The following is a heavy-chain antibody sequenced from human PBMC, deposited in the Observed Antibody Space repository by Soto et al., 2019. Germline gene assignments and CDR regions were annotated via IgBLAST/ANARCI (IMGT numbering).Heavy chain of an antibody. V-gene: IGHV3-74*01. D-gene: IGHD2-21*01. CDR1: GFTLPNYL. J-gene: IGHJ6*02. CDR2: INKDGRGT. CDR3: ARDMWSTADYYYGMDV. Sequence: GGAPRPSCATPGFTLPNYLMPRGRPSPGKGLVWVSRINKDGRGTTYADSVKGRFTISRDNAKYTLYLQMNRLTAEDTAVYYCARDMWSTADYYYGMDVWGQGTTVTVSS.